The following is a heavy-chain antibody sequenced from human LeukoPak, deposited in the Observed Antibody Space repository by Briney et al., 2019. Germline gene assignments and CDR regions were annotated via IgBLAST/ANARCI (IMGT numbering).Heavy chain of an antibody. Sequence: SETLSLTCTVSGGSISSSSYYWGWIRQPPGKGLEWIGEINHSGSTNYNPSLKSRVTISVDTSKNQFSLKLSSVTAADTAVYYCARGQHYYGSGSSAFDIWGQGTMVTVSS. CDR3: ARGQHYYGSGSSAFDI. CDR2: INHSGST. D-gene: IGHD3-10*01. J-gene: IGHJ3*02. V-gene: IGHV4-39*07. CDR1: GGSISSSSYY.